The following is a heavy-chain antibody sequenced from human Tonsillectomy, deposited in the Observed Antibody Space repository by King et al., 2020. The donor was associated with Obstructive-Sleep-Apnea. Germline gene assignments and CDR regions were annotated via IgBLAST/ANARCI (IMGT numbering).Heavy chain of an antibody. CDR1: GGSVSSGSYY. V-gene: IGHV4-61*01. CDR3: ARLPPTRGWKPYYFDY. Sequence: QLQESGPGLVKPSETLSLTCTVSGGSVSSGSYYWSWIRQPPGKGLEWIGYIYYSGSTNYNPSLKSRVTISVDTSKNQFSLKLSSVTAADTAVYYCARLPPTRGWKPYYFDYWGQGTLVTVSS. CDR2: IYYSGST. J-gene: IGHJ4*02. D-gene: IGHD6-19*01.